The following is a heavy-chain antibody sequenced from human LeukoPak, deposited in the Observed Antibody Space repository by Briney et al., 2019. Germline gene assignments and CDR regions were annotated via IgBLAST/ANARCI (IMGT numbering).Heavy chain of an antibody. CDR1: GGSFSSYY. J-gene: IGHJ4*02. D-gene: IGHD6-13*01. CDR3: ARGVRIADY. Sequence: SETLSLTCAVYGGSFSSYYWSWIRQSPGRGLEWIGETNHSGSTYYNPSLKSRVTISEDTSKNQFSLKLSSVTAADAAVYYCARGVRIADYWGQGTLVTVSS. V-gene: IGHV4-34*01. CDR2: TNHSGST.